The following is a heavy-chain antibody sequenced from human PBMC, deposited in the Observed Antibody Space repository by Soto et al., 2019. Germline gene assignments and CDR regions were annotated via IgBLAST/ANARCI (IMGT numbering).Heavy chain of an antibody. J-gene: IGHJ3*02. CDR2: MNPNSGNT. CDR1: GYSFTSYD. V-gene: IGHV1-8*01. CDR3: ARYPYTSYCSDGSCSYDAFDI. D-gene: IGHD2-15*01. Sequence: QVQMVQSGAEVKKPGASVKVSCRASGYSFTSYDVNWVRQATGQGLEWMGWMNPNSGNTAFAQKCQGRVTMTRDTPLSTAYMELSGLRSEDTAVYYCARYPYTSYCSDGSCSYDAFDIWGQGTVVTVSS.